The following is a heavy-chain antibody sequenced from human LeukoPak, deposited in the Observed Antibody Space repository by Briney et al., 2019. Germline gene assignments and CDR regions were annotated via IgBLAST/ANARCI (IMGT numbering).Heavy chain of an antibody. Sequence: GGSLRLSCAASGFTFDDYAMHWVRQAPGKGPEWVSGISWNSGSIGYADSVKGRFTISRDNAKNSLYLQMNSLRAEDTAVYYCAKELTGDDAFDIWGQGTMVTVSS. CDR3: AKELTGDDAFDI. D-gene: IGHD3-9*01. J-gene: IGHJ3*02. V-gene: IGHV3-9*01. CDR2: ISWNSGSI. CDR1: GFTFDDYA.